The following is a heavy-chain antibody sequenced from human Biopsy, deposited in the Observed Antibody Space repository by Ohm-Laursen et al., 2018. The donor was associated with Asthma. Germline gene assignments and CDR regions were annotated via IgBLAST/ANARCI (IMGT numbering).Heavy chain of an antibody. D-gene: IGHD6-19*01. J-gene: IGHJ4*02. V-gene: IGHV3-53*01. Sequence: SLRLSCAASVFTVSRDHMFWVRQAPGKGLEWVSVIYSGGTSHTADSVRVRFTISRDFSKNTLHLQMHSLRVEDTAVYYCARGDSSGWSHYYFDYWGQGTLVTVSS. CDR1: VFTVSRDH. CDR3: ARGDSSGWSHYYFDY. CDR2: IYSGGTS.